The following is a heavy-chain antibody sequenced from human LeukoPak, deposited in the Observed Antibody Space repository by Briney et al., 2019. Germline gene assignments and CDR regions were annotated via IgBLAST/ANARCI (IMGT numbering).Heavy chain of an antibody. J-gene: IGHJ4*02. CDR3: ARGLYYDSSTPSGY. Sequence: PSETLSLTCTVSGVSISSYYWTWIRQPPGKGLEWIGYISYSGNTNYNPSLKSRVTISVDTSKNQFSLKLSSVTAADTAVYYCARGLYYDSSTPSGYWGQGTLVTVSS. CDR1: GVSISSYY. V-gene: IGHV4-59*01. D-gene: IGHD3-22*01. CDR2: ISYSGNT.